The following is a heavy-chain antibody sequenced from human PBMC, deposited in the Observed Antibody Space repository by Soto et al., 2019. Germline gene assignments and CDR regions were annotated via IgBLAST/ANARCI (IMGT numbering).Heavy chain of an antibody. CDR2: IYYSGST. D-gene: IGHD3-22*01. CDR3: EDNTYYYDSSGYRVDY. V-gene: IGHV4-31*03. J-gene: IGHJ4*02. Sequence: TSETLSLTFNVSGGLISSGGYSWSCIRQHPGKGLEWIGYIYYSGSTYYNPSIKSRFTISVDTSKNQFSLKLSSVTAADTDVYYCEDNTYYYDSSGYRVDYWGQGTLVTVYS. CDR1: GGLISSGGYS.